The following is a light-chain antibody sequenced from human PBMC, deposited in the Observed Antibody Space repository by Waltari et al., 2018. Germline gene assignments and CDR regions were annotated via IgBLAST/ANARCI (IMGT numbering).Light chain of an antibody. Sequence: QLVLTQSPSASASLGASVKLTSTLSSGHTSTITAWHQQQPEKGPRYLMKVNSDGSHSKGDEIPDRFSGSSSGAERYLTISSLQSEDEADYYCQTGGHGTWVFGGGTKLTVL. CDR3: QTGGHGTWV. CDR2: VNSDGSH. CDR1: SGHTSTI. J-gene: IGLJ3*02. V-gene: IGLV4-69*01.